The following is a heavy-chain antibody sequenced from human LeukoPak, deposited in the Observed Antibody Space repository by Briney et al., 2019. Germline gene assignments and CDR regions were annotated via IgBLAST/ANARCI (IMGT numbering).Heavy chain of an antibody. V-gene: IGHV4-30-4*01. CDR3: ARTQFNYYMDV. D-gene: IGHD5-24*01. CDR1: GGSISSGDYY. Sequence: SETLSLTCTVSGGSISSGDYYWSWIRQPPGKGLEWIAYMYYSGSTYYNPSLKSRVTMSADTSKNQFSLKLSSVTAADTAVYYCARTQFNYYMDVWGKGTTVTVSS. CDR2: MYYSGST. J-gene: IGHJ6*03.